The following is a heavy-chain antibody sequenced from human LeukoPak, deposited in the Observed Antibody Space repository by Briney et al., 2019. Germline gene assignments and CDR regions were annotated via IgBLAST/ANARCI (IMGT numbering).Heavy chain of an antibody. J-gene: IGHJ4*02. CDR3: AKDLTYCSGGRCHLVDY. Sequence: PGGSLRLSCAVSGFTFSSFAMSWVRQVPGKGLEWVSAISGSGGSSYYADSVKGRLTLSRDTSKNTLYLRMSSLRADDTAAYYCAKDLTYCSGGRCHLVDYWGQGTLVTVSS. CDR1: GFTFSSFA. D-gene: IGHD2-15*01. V-gene: IGHV3-23*01. CDR2: ISGSGGSS.